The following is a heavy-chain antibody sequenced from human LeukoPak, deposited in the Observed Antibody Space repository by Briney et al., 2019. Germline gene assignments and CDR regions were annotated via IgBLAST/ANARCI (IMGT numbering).Heavy chain of an antibody. CDR1: GFTFSNAW. D-gene: IGHD1-26*01. CDR2: IKSKTDGGTT. Sequence: KTGGSLRLSCAASGFTFSNAWMSWVRQAPGKGLEWVGRIKSKTDGGTTDYAAPVKGRFTISRDDSKNTLYLQMNSLRDEDTAVYYCAREKSGATNAFDIWGQGTMVTVSS. CDR3: AREKSGATNAFDI. V-gene: IGHV3-15*01. J-gene: IGHJ3*02.